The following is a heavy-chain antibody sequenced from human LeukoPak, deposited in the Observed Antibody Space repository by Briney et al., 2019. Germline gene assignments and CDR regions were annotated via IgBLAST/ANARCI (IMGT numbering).Heavy chain of an antibody. CDR1: GYTCSDDT. CDR2: ISSGGSVM. V-gene: IGHV3-48*01. J-gene: IGHJ4*02. Sequence: PGGSLRLSCGASGYTCSDDTMNWVRQAPGKGPEWISYISSGGSVMHYADSVKGRFTISRDNVENSLYLQMNSLRVEDTAVYYCTRDLEYWGQGVLVTVSS. CDR3: TRDLEY.